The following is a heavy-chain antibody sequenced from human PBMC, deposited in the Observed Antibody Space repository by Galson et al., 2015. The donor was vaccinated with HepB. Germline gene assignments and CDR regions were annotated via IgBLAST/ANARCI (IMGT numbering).Heavy chain of an antibody. D-gene: IGHD3-22*01. J-gene: IGHJ5*02. CDR3: ARVGEYDISGYYSNWFDP. Sequence: TLSLTCTVSGGSISSGDYYWSWIRQPPGKGLEWIGYIYHSGSTYYNPSLKSRVTISVDTSKNQFSLKLSSVTAADTAVYYCARVGEYDISGYYSNWFDPWGQGTLVTVSS. CDR2: IYHSGST. CDR1: GGSISSGDYY. V-gene: IGHV4-30-4*01.